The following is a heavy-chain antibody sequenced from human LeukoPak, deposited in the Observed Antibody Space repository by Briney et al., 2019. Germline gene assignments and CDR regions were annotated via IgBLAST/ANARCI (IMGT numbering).Heavy chain of an antibody. J-gene: IGHJ3*02. Sequence: ASVKVSCKASGYTFTGYYMHWVRQAPGQGLEWMGWINPNSGGTNYAQKFQGRVTMTRDTSISTAYMELSRLRSDDTAVYYCARVVGITGTNRNAFDIWGQGTMVTVSS. V-gene: IGHV1-2*02. CDR3: ARVVGITGTNRNAFDI. CDR1: GYTFTGYY. CDR2: INPNSGGT. D-gene: IGHD1-20*01.